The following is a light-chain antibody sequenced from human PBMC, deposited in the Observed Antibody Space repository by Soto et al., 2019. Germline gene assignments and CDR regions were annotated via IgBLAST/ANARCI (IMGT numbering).Light chain of an antibody. V-gene: IGLV1-47*02. Sequence: QSVLTQPPSASGTPGQRVAISCSGSSSDIGTNYVYWYQQVPGTAPKLLIYSNDQRPSGVPDRYSGSKSGTSASLAISGLRSEDESDYFCASWDDSLNGPVFGTGTKVTVL. CDR1: SSDIGTNY. J-gene: IGLJ1*01. CDR3: ASWDDSLNGPV. CDR2: SND.